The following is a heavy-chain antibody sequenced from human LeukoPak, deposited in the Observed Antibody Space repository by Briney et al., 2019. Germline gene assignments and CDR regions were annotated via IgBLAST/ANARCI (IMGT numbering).Heavy chain of an antibody. V-gene: IGHV1-2*06. CDR1: GYTFTGYY. CDR2: INPNSGGT. Sequence: ASVTVSCKASGYTFTGYYMHWVRQAPGQGLEWMGRINPNSGGTNYAQKFQGRVTMTRDTSISTAYMDLSRLRSDDTAVYYCARDPPQAMVRGVGYDYWGQGTLVTVSS. D-gene: IGHD3-10*01. CDR3: ARDPPQAMVRGVGYDY. J-gene: IGHJ4*02.